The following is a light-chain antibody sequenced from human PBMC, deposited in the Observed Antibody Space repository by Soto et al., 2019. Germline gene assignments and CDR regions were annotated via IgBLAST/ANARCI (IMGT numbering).Light chain of an antibody. J-gene: IGKJ1*01. CDR2: GAS. CDR1: QSISYT. CDR3: QQYNNWPWT. V-gene: IGKV3-15*01. Sequence: EIVMTQSPATLSVSPGGIATLSCRASQSISYTLGWYQQKPGQAPRLLIYGASKRATGFPARFSGSGSGTDFTLTISSLQSEDFAVYYCQQYNNWPWTFGQGTKVDIK.